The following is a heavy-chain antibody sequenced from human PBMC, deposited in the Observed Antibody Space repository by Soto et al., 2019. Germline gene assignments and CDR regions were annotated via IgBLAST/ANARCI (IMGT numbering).Heavy chain of an antibody. V-gene: IGHV3-23*01. CDR1: GFTFNTYG. CDR2: ISAGGGT. CDR3: AKRACSGTGCKGAFDI. J-gene: IGHJ3*02. Sequence: PGGSLRLSCAASGFTFNTYGMSWVRQAPGKGLEWVSTISAGGGTYYADSVKGRFTISRDNSKNTLYLQTNSLRAEDTAVYYCAKRACSGTGCKGAFDIWGQGTMVTVSS. D-gene: IGHD2-2*01.